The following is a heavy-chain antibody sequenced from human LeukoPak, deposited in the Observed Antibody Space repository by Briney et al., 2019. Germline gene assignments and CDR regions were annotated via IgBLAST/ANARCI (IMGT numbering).Heavy chain of an antibody. CDR2: IKQDGSKK. Sequence: GGPLRLSCAASGFSISTYWMSWVRQAPGKGLEWVANIKQDGSKKYYVDSVKRRFTMSRDNAKNSLYLQMSSLRAEDTAVYYCARGYCSGGVCYSIYFDYWGQGTLVTVSS. CDR3: ARGYCSGGVCYSIYFDY. J-gene: IGHJ4*02. CDR1: GFSISTYW. V-gene: IGHV3-7*01. D-gene: IGHD2-15*01.